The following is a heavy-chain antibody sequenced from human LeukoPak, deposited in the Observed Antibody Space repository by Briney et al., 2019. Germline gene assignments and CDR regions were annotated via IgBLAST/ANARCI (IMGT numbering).Heavy chain of an antibody. Sequence: ASVKVSCKASGYTFTSYYMHWVRQAPGQGLEWMGIINPSGGSTSYAQKFQGRVTMTRDTSTSTVYMELSSLRSEDTAVYYCAREIRSGTGCSSGGFDYWGQGTLVTVSS. CDR3: AREIRSGTGCSSGGFDY. D-gene: IGHD6-19*01. CDR2: INPSGGST. V-gene: IGHV1-46*01. CDR1: GYTFTSYY. J-gene: IGHJ4*02.